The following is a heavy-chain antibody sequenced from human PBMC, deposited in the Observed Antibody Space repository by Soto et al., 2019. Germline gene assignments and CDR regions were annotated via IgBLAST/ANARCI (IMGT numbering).Heavy chain of an antibody. CDR3: ARVRDYYDSSHFDY. Sequence: PGGSLRLSCAASGFTFSSYAMHWVRQAPGKGLEWVAVISYDGSNKYYADSVKGRFTISRDNAKNTLYLQMNSLRAEDTAVYYCARVRDYYDSSHFDYWGQGTLVTVSS. CDR2: ISYDGSNK. D-gene: IGHD3-22*01. CDR1: GFTFSSYA. V-gene: IGHV3-30-3*01. J-gene: IGHJ4*02.